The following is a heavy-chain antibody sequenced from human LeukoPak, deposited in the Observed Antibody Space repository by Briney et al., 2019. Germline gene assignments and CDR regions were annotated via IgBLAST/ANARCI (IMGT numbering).Heavy chain of an antibody. D-gene: IGHD2-15*01. Sequence: SVKVSCKASGGSFSNYAFSWVRQAPGQGLEWMGRITPIVDIATYIQKFQGRVTITANKFTSTAYMELSSLTSEDTAVYYCASGLGFCSGSDCTNLVKDYYYGMSVWGQGTTVTVSS. J-gene: IGHJ6*02. CDR3: ASGLGFCSGSDCTNLVKDYYYGMSV. CDR1: GGSFSNYA. CDR2: ITPIVDIA. V-gene: IGHV1-69*04.